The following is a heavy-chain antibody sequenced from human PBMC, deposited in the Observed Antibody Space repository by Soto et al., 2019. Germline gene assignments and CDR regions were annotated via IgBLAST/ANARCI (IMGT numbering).Heavy chain of an antibody. V-gene: IGHV3-23*01. CDR1: GFSFSSNS. CDR3: ANDLARWFDP. CDR2: ISGGGGST. J-gene: IGHJ5*02. Sequence: PGGSLRLSCATSGFSFSSNSMSWVRQSPGKGLEWVSAISGGGGSTYYADSVKGRFTISRDNSKNTLYLQMNSLRAEDTAVYYGANDLARWFDPWGQGTLVTVSS.